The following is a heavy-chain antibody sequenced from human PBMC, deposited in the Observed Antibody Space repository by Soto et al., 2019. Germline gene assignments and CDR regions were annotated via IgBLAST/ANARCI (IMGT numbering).Heavy chain of an antibody. CDR1: GGSISSSNW. J-gene: IGHJ3*02. D-gene: IGHD6-19*01. CDR2: IYHSGST. CDR3: ARVAGGWYDLAFDI. Sequence: SETLSLTCAVSGGSISSSNWWSWVRQPPGKGLEWIGEIYHSGSTNYNPSLKSRVTISVDKSKNQFSLKLSSVTAADTAVYYCARVAGGWYDLAFDIWGQGTMVTVSS. V-gene: IGHV4-4*02.